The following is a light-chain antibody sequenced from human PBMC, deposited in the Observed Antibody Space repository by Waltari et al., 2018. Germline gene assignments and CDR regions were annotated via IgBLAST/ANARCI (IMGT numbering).Light chain of an antibody. CDR1: ESVGTD. CDR2: FGS. CDR3: QQSRQWPRRT. V-gene: IGKV3D-15*01. Sequence: EIVMTQSPVTMSASPGEGVTLSGTASESVGTDVAWYRHKPGQPPRLLSYFGSTRATGVPARISGSGSGTDFSLTISSLESEDFAFYYCQQSRQWPRRTFGQGTKLE. J-gene: IGKJ2*01.